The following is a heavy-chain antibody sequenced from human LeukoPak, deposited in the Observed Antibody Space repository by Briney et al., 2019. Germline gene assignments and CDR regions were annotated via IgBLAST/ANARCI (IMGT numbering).Heavy chain of an antibody. D-gene: IGHD3-10*01. Sequence: PGGSLRLSCAASGSTFSSYSMNWVRQAPGKGLEWVSYISSSSSTIYYADSVKGRFTISRDNAKNSLYLQMNSLRAEDTAVYYCARPEITGGFNYMDVWGKGTTVTVSS. V-gene: IGHV3-48*01. CDR1: GSTFSSYS. CDR3: ARPEITGGFNYMDV. J-gene: IGHJ6*03. CDR2: ISSSSSTI.